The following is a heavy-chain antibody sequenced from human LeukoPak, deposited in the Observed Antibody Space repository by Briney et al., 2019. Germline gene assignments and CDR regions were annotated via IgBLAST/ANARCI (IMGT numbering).Heavy chain of an antibody. D-gene: IGHD3-22*01. J-gene: IGHJ4*02. CDR2: INSDGSST. CDR3: AMGPYYYDSSGYYY. V-gene: IGHV3-74*01. Sequence: PGGTLRLSCVASGFTFRRYWMHWVRQAPGKGLVWVSRINSDGSSTNYADSVKGRFTISRDNAKNTLFLQMNSLRAEDTAVYYCAMGPYYYDSSGYYYWGQGTLVTVSS. CDR1: GFTFRRYW.